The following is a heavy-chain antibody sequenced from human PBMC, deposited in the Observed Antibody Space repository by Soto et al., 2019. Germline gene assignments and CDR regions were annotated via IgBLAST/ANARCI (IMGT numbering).Heavy chain of an antibody. D-gene: IGHD6-19*01. V-gene: IGHV1-46*01. CDR1: GYTFTSYY. Sequence: GASVKVSCKASGYTFTSYYMHWVRQAPGQGLEWMGIISPSGGSTSYAQKFQGRVTVTRDTSTSTVYMELSSRRSEETAVYYCARAAVAGSRLDYWGQGTLVNVSS. CDR3: ARAAVAGSRLDY. CDR2: ISPSGGST. J-gene: IGHJ4*02.